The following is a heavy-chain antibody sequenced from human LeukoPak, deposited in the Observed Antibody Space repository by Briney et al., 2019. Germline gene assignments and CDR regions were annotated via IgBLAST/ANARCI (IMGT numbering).Heavy chain of an antibody. J-gene: IGHJ4*02. V-gene: IGHV3-21*01. Sequence: TGGSLRLSCAASGFTFSSYSMNWVRQAPGKGLEWVSSISSSSSYIYYADSVKGRFTISRDNAKNSLYLQMNSLRAEDTAVYYCARGYGYNFAAPDYWGQGTLVTVSS. D-gene: IGHD5-24*01. CDR3: ARGYGYNFAAPDY. CDR2: ISSSSSYI. CDR1: GFTFSSYS.